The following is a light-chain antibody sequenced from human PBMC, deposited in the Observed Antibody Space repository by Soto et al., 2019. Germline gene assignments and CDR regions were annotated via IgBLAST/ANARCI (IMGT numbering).Light chain of an antibody. CDR1: ENINTW. Sequence: DIQMTQSPSTLSASVVDRVTITCRASENINTWLAWYQQQPGKAPKLLIYKASSLESGVPSRFSGSGSGTDFTLTISSLQPEDFATYYCQKSYSTLWKCGQGTKGDIK. CDR3: QKSYSTLWK. J-gene: IGKJ1*01. V-gene: IGKV1-5*03. CDR2: KAS.